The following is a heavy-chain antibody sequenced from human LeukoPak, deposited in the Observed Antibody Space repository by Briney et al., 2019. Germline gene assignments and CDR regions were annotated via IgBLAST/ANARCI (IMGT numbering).Heavy chain of an antibody. D-gene: IGHD2-15*01. J-gene: IGHJ6*03. V-gene: IGHV4-34*01. Sequence: PSETLSLTCAVYGGSFSGYYWSWIRQPPGKGLEWIGEINHSGSTNYNLSLKSRVTISVDTSKNQFSLKLSSVTAADTAVYYCAAARRGCSGGSCYSDYYYYMDVWGKGTTVTVSS. CDR3: AAARRGCSGGSCYSDYYYYMDV. CDR1: GGSFSGYY. CDR2: INHSGST.